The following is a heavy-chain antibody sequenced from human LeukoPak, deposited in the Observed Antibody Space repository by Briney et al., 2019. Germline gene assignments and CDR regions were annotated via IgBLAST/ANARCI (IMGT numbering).Heavy chain of an antibody. J-gene: IGHJ4*02. CDR2: IYYSGST. V-gene: IGHV4-59*12. Sequence: PSETLSLTRTVSGGSISSYYWSWIRQPPGKGLEWIGYIYYSGSTNYNPSLKSRVTISVDTSKNQFSLNLSSVTAADTAVYYCARGRPVFDYWGQGTLVTVSS. CDR3: ARGRPVFDY. CDR1: GGSISSYY.